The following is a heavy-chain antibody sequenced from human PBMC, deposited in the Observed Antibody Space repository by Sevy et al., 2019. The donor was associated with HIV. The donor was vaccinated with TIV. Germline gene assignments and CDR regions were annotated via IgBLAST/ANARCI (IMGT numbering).Heavy chain of an antibody. CDR1: GFTFSSYS. CDR3: ARGKNSYYYGSGRYDTYYYYGMDV. J-gene: IGHJ6*02. V-gene: IGHV3-21*01. D-gene: IGHD3-10*01. Sequence: GGSLRLSCAASGFTFSSYSMNWVRQAPGKGLEWVSSISSSSSYIYYADSVKGRFTISRDNAKNSLYLQMNSLRAEDTVVDYCARGKNSYYYGSGRYDTYYYYGMDVWGQGTTVTVSS. CDR2: ISSSSSYI.